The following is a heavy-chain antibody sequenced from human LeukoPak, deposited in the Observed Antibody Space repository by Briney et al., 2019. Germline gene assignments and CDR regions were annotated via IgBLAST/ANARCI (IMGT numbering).Heavy chain of an antibody. CDR2: ISSSSSYI. J-gene: IGHJ4*02. CDR1: GFTFSSYS. V-gene: IGHV3-21*01. D-gene: IGHD5-12*01. Sequence: GGSLRLSCAASGFTFSSYSMNWVRQAPGKGLEWVSSISSSSSYIYYADSVKGRFTISRDNAKNSLYLQMNSLRAEDTAVYYCARVGYSGYDFDYWGQGTLVTVSS. CDR3: ARVGYSGYDFDY.